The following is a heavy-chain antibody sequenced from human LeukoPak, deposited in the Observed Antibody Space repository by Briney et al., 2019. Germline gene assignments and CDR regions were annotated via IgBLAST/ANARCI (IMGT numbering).Heavy chain of an antibody. V-gene: IGHV3-11*04. J-gene: IGHJ4*02. CDR3: ARDPYDSSGYYPLGAFDY. CDR1: GFTFSDYY. Sequence: GGSLRLSCAASGFTFSDYYMSWIRQAPGKGLEWVSYVSSSGSTIYYADSVKGRFTISRDNAKNSLYLQMNSLRAEDTAVYYCARDPYDSSGYYPLGAFDYWGQGTLVTVSS. CDR2: VSSSGSTI. D-gene: IGHD3-22*01.